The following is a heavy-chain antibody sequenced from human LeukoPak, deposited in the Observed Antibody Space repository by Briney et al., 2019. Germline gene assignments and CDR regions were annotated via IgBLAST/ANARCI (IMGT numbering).Heavy chain of an antibody. V-gene: IGHV1-69*05. CDR1: GGTFSSYA. D-gene: IGHD3-22*01. Sequence: SVKVSCKASGGTFSSYAISWVRQAPGQGLEWMGRIIPIFGTANYAQKFQGRITITTDESTSTAYMELSSLRSEDTAVYYCASAYYYDSSGYYYTGSFDYWGQGTLVTVSS. CDR3: ASAYYYDSSGYYYTGSFDY. J-gene: IGHJ4*02. CDR2: IIPIFGTA.